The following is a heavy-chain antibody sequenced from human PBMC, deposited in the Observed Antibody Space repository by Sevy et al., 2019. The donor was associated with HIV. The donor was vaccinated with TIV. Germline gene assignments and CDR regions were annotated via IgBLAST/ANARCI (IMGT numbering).Heavy chain of an antibody. D-gene: IGHD3-16*01. CDR2: ISSSGTTI. V-gene: IGHV3-11*04. CDR3: ARGGFGWFDP. J-gene: IGHJ5*02. Sequence: GGYLRLSCAASGFTFSDYYLSWIRQAPGKGLEWVSSISSSGTTIYYGDSVKGRFTISRDNAKNSLYLQMNSLRAEDTAFYYCARGGFGWFDPWGQGTLVTVSS. CDR1: GFTFSDYY.